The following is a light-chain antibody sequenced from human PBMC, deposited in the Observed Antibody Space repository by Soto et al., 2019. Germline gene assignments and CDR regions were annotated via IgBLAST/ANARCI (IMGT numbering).Light chain of an antibody. J-gene: IGKJ1*01. V-gene: IGKV1-5*03. CDR3: QHYNSYSEE. CDR2: KAS. Sequence: DIHMTQSPSTLSASVGDRVTITCRASQSISSWLAWYQQKPGKAPKLLIYKASTLKSGVPSRFSGSGSGTEFTLTISSLQPDDFATYYCQHYNSYSEEFGQGTKVDIK. CDR1: QSISSW.